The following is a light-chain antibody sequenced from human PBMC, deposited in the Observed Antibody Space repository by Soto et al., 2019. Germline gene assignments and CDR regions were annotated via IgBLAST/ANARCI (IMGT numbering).Light chain of an antibody. V-gene: IGKV3-20*01. CDR3: QQYCSSPPWYT. J-gene: IGKJ2*01. CDR2: GAS. Sequence: EIVLTQSPGTLSLSPGERATLSCRASQSVSSSYLAWYQQKPGQAPRLLIYGASSRATGIPDRFSGSGSGTDFTLTISRLEPEDFAVYSCQQYCSSPPWYTFGQGTKLEIK. CDR1: QSVSSSY.